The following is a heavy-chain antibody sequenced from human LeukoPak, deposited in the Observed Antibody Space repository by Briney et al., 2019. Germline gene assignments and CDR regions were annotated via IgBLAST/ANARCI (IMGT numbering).Heavy chain of an antibody. J-gene: IGHJ4*02. V-gene: IGHV3-30-3*01. CDR2: ISYDGSNK. D-gene: IGHD2-2*01. CDR1: GFAFSSYA. Sequence: GGSLRLSCAASGFAFSSYAMHWVRQAPGKGLEWVAVISYDGSNKYYADSVKGRFTISRDNSKNTLYLQMNSLRAEDTAVYYCARVVPAATSFDYWGQGTLVTVSS. CDR3: ARVVPAATSFDY.